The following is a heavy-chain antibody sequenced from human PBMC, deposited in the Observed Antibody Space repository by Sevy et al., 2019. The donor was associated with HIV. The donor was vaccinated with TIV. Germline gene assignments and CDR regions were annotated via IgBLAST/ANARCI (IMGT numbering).Heavy chain of an antibody. J-gene: IGHJ4*02. D-gene: IGHD6-13*01. CDR3: ATHAGIAAAGRVFDY. V-gene: IGHV3-72*01. CDR2: TRNKADGYTT. CDR1: GFTFSDHY. Sequence: GGSLRLSCVASGFTFSDHYMEWVRQAPGKGLEWVGRTRNKADGYTTEYAASVKGRFTISRDESKNSWYGQMNSLKAEDTAVYYCATHAGIAAAGRVFDYWGQGTLVTVSS.